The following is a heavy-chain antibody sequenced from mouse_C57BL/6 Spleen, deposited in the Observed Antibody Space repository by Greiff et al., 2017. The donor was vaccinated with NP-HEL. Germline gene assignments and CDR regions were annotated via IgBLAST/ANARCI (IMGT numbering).Heavy chain of an antibody. Sequence: QVQLKQPGAELVKPGASVKLSCKASGYTFTSYWMHWVKQRPGRGLEWIGRIDPNSGGTKYNEKFKSKATLTVDKPSSTAYMQLSSLTSEDSAVYYGARFPPTVVAPYFDYWGQGTTLTVSS. D-gene: IGHD1-1*01. V-gene: IGHV1-72*01. CDR1: GYTFTSYW. CDR2: IDPNSGGT. CDR3: ARFPPTVVAPYFDY. J-gene: IGHJ2*01.